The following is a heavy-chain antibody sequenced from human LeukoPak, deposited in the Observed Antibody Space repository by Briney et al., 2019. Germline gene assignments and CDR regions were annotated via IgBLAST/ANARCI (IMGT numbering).Heavy chain of an antibody. J-gene: IGHJ4*02. Sequence: GGSLRLSCVASGFSFSKFSMSWVRQAPGKGLEWVANINQDGSERYYADSVKGRFTTSRDNAKNSLYLQMNSLRAEDTAFYYCAINGGGDSGYGDYWGQGTLVTVSS. CDR3: AINGGGDSGYGDY. CDR2: INQDGSER. D-gene: IGHD5-12*01. CDR1: GFSFSKFS. V-gene: IGHV3-7*03.